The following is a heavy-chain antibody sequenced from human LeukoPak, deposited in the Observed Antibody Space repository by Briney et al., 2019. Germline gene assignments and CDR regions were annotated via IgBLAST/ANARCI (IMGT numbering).Heavy chain of an antibody. CDR2: IKQDGSEK. Sequence: GGSLRLSCAASGFTFSSYWMSWVRQAPGKGLEWVANIKQDGSEKYYVDSVKGRFTISRDNAKNSLYLQMNSLRADDTAVYHCAKSWGSYSSLLDSWGQGTLVTVSS. CDR3: AKSWGSYSSLLDS. V-gene: IGHV3-7*03. D-gene: IGHD6-13*01. CDR1: GFTFSSYW. J-gene: IGHJ4*02.